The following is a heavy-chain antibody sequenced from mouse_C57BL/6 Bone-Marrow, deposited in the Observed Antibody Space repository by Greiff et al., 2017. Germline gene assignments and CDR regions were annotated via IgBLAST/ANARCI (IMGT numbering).Heavy chain of an antibody. V-gene: IGHV1-19*01. CDR2: INPYNGGT. CDR3: ARSKWYYVDY. J-gene: IGHJ2*01. D-gene: IGHD1-3*01. Sequence: VQLQQSGPVLVKPGASVKMSCKASGYTFTDYYMNWVKQSHGKSLEWIGVINPYNGGTSYNQKFKGKATLTVDKSSSTAYMELNSLTSEDSAVYYCARSKWYYVDYWGQGTTLTVSS. CDR1: GYTFTDYY.